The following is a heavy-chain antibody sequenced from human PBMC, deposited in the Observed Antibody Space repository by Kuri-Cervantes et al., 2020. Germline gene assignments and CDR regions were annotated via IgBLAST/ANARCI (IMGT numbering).Heavy chain of an antibody. CDR2: ISIGSSTT. D-gene: IGHD3-16*01. CDR1: GFTFSSYS. CDR3: ARDAGYHYDRFDY. V-gene: IGHV3-48*02. J-gene: IGHJ4*02. Sequence: GESLKISCAASGFTFSSYSLDWVRQVPGKGLEWVSYISIGSSTTRYADSVKGRFTISRDNAKNSLYLQMDSLRDEDTAAYYCARDAGYHYDRFDYWGQGTLVTVSS.